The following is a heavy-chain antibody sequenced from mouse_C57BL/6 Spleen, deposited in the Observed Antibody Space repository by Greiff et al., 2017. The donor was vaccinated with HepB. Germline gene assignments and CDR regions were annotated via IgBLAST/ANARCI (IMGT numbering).Heavy chain of an antibody. CDR2: ISYDGSN. CDR3: ARGGYGNYHSMDY. CDR1: GYSITSGYY. J-gene: IGHJ4*01. V-gene: IGHV3-6*01. Sequence: ESGPGLVKPSQSLSLTCSVTGYSITSGYYWNWIRQFPGNKLEWMGYISYDGSNNYNPSLKNRISITRDTSKNQFFLKLNSVTTEDTATYYCARGGYGNYHSMDYWGQGTSVTVSS. D-gene: IGHD2-1*01.